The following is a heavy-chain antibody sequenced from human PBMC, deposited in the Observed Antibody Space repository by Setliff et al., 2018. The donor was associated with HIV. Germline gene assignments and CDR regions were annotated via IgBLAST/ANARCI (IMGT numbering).Heavy chain of an antibody. V-gene: IGHV1-2*04. CDR3: AGSILTGYYTFGADY. CDR2: INPKSDGT. CDR1: GYSFTDYY. J-gene: IGHJ4*02. D-gene: IGHD3-9*01. Sequence: ASVKVSCKASGYSFTDYYIHWVRQAPGQGLEWMGWINPKSDGTNYAQKFQGWITMTRDTSISTAYMELSRLRSEDTALYYCAGSILTGYYTFGADYWGQGTLVTVSS.